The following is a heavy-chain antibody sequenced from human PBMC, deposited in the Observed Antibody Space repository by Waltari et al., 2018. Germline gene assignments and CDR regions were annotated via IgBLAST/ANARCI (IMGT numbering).Heavy chain of an antibody. D-gene: IGHD5-12*01. Sequence: QVQLVQSGAEVKKPGASVKVSCKASGYTFTSYYMHWVRQAPGQGLEWMGIINPSGGSTSYAQKFQGRVRMTRDTSTRTVYRERIRLRSEDTAVYYCASGRYSGYRCYLDYWGQGTLVTVSS. V-gene: IGHV1-46*01. CDR2: INPSGGST. CDR3: ASGRYSGYRCYLDY. J-gene: IGHJ4*02. CDR1: GYTFTSYY.